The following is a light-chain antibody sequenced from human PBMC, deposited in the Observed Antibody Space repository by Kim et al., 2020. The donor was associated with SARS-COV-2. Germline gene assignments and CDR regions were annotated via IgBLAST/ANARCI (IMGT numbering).Light chain of an antibody. Sequence: ASVKLTCTLSGGNSSYAIAWHQQQPEKGPRYLMKLNSDGSHTKGDGIPDRFSGSSSGAERYLTISSLQSEDEADYYCQTWGTGTWVFGGGTQLTVL. V-gene: IGLV4-69*01. CDR2: LNSDGSH. CDR1: GGNSSYA. J-gene: IGLJ3*02. CDR3: QTWGTGTWV.